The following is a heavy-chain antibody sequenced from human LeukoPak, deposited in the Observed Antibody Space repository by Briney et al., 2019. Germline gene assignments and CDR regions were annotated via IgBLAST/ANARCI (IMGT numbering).Heavy chain of an antibody. Sequence: GVSLRLSCAVSGFRFDYYAMSWVRQAPGKGLDWVSTISATGDSTYYADSVKGRFTVSRDNSKNTVYLQLNSLSAEDTAVYYCYGEGYWGQGTLVTVSS. CDR1: GFRFDYYA. D-gene: IGHD4/OR15-4a*01. J-gene: IGHJ4*02. V-gene: IGHV3-23*01. CDR2: ISATGDST. CDR3: YGEGY.